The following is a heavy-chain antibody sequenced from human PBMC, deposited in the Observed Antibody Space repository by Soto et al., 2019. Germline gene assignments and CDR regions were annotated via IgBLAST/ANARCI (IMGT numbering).Heavy chain of an antibody. CDR2: ISYDGNIK. J-gene: IGHJ6*02. CDR3: AKDRDVVVVGATYGMDV. Sequence: QVQLVESGGGVVQPGRSLRLSCAASGFTFSTYGMHWVRQAPGKGLERVAVISYDGNIKYYADSVKGRFTISRDNSKNTLYLQMNSLRAEDTAVYYCAKDRDVVVVGATYGMDVWGQGTTVTVSS. CDR1: GFTFSTYG. V-gene: IGHV3-30*18. D-gene: IGHD2-15*01.